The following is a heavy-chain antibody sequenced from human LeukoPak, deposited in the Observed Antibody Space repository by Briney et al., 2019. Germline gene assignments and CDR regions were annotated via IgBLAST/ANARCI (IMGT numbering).Heavy chain of an antibody. J-gene: IGHJ4*02. Sequence: GGSLRLSCEASGFTFSTNTMNWVRQAPGKGLEWVSGISGSHSAYYSDSVKGRFTISRDNSENTLFLQMNSLRAEDTAVYYCAKAGFRDYFQYWGQGSLVTVSS. CDR1: GFTFSTNT. V-gene: IGHV3-23*01. CDR2: ISGSHSA. CDR3: AKAGFRDYFQY.